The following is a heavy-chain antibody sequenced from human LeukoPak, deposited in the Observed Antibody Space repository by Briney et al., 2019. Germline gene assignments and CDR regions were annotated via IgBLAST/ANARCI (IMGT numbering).Heavy chain of an antibody. Sequence: GGSLRLSCAASGFTFSSYGMHWVRQAPGKGLEWVAVISYDGSNKYYADSVKGRFTISRDNSKNTLYLQMNSLRAEDMAVYYCARIEWERLGRAFDIWGQGTMVTVSS. J-gene: IGHJ3*02. D-gene: IGHD1-26*01. V-gene: IGHV3-30*03. CDR2: ISYDGSNK. CDR1: GFTFSSYG. CDR3: ARIEWERLGRAFDI.